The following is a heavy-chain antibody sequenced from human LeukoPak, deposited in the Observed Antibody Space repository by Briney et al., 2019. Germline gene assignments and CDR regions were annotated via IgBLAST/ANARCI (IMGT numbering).Heavy chain of an antibody. J-gene: IGHJ4*02. Sequence: GASVKVSCKASGYTFTGYYMHWVRQAPGQGLEWMGRINPNSGGTNYAQKFQGRVTMTRDTSISTAYMELSRLRSDDTAVYHCARRPAYCGGDCPLNYWGQGTLVTVSS. CDR3: ARRPAYCGGDCPLNY. V-gene: IGHV1-2*06. CDR2: INPNSGGT. CDR1: GYTFTGYY. D-gene: IGHD2-21*02.